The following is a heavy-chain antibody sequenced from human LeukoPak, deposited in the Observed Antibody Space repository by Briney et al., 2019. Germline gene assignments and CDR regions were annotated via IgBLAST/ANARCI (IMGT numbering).Heavy chain of an antibody. J-gene: IGHJ4*02. V-gene: IGHV1-69*13. CDR3: ATEYCTTSSCYPPFGY. CDR2: IIPIFNTT. Sequence: SVKVSCKTSGGTFSSYAISWVRQAPGQGLEWMGGIIPIFNTTNYAQKFQARVTITADESTNTAYMGLSSLRSEDTAVYYCATEYCTTSSCYPPFGYWGQGTLVTVSS. D-gene: IGHD2-2*01. CDR1: GGTFSSYA.